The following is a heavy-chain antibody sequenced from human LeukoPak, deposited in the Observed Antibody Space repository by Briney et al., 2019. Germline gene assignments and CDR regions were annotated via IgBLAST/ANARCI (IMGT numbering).Heavy chain of an antibody. Sequence: GGSLRLSCAASGFTFSSYAMHWVRQAPGKGLEYVSAISSNGGSTYYANSVKGRFTISRVNSKNTLYLQMGSLRAEDMAVYYCARGTTGPWGQGTLVTVSS. D-gene: IGHD4-11*01. V-gene: IGHV3-64*01. CDR3: ARGTTGP. CDR2: ISSNGGST. J-gene: IGHJ5*02. CDR1: GFTFSSYA.